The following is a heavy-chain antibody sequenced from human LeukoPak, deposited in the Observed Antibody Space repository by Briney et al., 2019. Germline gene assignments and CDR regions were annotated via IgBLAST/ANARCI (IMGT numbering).Heavy chain of an antibody. V-gene: IGHV3-48*03. D-gene: IGHD5-18*01. CDR3: ARLRGYSYGYDFDY. Sequence: PGGSLRLSYAASGFTSGNHWMSWVRQAPGKGLEWVSYISSSGSTIYYADSVKGRFTISRDNAKNSLYLQMNSLRAEDTAVYYCARLRGYSYGYDFDYWGQGTLVTVSS. J-gene: IGHJ4*02. CDR2: ISSSGSTI. CDR1: GFTSGNHW.